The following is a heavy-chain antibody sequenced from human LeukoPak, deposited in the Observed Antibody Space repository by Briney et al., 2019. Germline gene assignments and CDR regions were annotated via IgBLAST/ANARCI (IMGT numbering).Heavy chain of an antibody. CDR1: GYTLTELS. V-gene: IGHV1-24*01. J-gene: IGHJ6*02. Sequence: VASVKVSCKVSGYTLTELSMHWVRQAPGKGLEWMGGFDPEDGETIYAQKFQGRVTMTEDTSTDTAYMELSSLRSEDTAVYYCATAGTMVRGVTYYYYGMDVWGQGTTATVSS. D-gene: IGHD3-10*01. CDR2: FDPEDGET. CDR3: ATAGTMVRGVTYYYYGMDV.